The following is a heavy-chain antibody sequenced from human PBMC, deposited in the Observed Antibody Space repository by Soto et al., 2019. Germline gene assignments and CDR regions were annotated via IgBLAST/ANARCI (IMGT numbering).Heavy chain of an antibody. V-gene: IGHV3-21*01. J-gene: IGHJ6*02. CDR3: ARDRPTVVTGDYYYGMDV. Sequence: GGSLRLSCAASGFTFSSYSMNWVRQAPGKGLEWVSSISSSSSYIYYADSVKGRFTIARDNAKNSLYLQMNSLRAEDTAVYYCARDRPTVVTGDYYYGMDVWGQGTTVTVSS. CDR1: GFTFSSYS. CDR2: ISSSSSYI. D-gene: IGHD4-17*01.